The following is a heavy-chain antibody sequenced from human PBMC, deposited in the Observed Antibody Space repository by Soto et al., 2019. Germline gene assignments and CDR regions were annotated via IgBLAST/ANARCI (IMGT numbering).Heavy chain of an antibody. J-gene: IGHJ6*02. CDR3: ARHGKSYYGSGSLYYYYGMGV. D-gene: IGHD3-10*01. CDR1: GYIFIDYW. CDR2: VYPRDSDT. V-gene: IGHV5-51*01. Sequence: PGESLKISCKASGYIFIDYWIGWVRQMPGKGLEWMGIVYPRDSDTRYSPSFQGQVTISADRSTGTAFLQWRSLKASDTAMYYCARHGKSYYGSGSLYYYYGMGVWRQGTTVTVSS.